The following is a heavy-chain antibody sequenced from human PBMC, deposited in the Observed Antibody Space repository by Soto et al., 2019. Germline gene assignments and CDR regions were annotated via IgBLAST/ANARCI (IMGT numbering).Heavy chain of an antibody. D-gene: IGHD2-21*01. CDR2: ISGDGSWS. V-gene: IGHV3-74*01. J-gene: IGHJ6*02. CDR3: AFASAPRNSGPYVMDV. Sequence: DVQLVESGGGLVQPGGSLRLSCVVSGLTSTTYWMHWVRQAPGKGLVWVSRISGDGSWSTYADSVTGRFTISRDNAKNTLYLQMNRLRADDTAVYYCAFASAPRNSGPYVMDVWGRGTTVTVSS. CDR1: GLTSTTYW.